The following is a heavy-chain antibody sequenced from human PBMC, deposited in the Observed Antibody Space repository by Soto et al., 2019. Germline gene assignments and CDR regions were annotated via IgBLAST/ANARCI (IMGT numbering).Heavy chain of an antibody. CDR1: GYSISSGYY. Sequence: SETLSLTCAVSGYSISSGYYWGWIRQPPGKGLEWIGSIYHSGSTYYNPSLKSRVTISVDTSKNQFSLKLSSVTAADTAVYYCARDIISTGARGMDVWGQGTTVTVSS. J-gene: IGHJ6*02. V-gene: IGHV4-38-2*02. D-gene: IGHD1-20*01. CDR3: ARDIISTGARGMDV. CDR2: IYHSGST.